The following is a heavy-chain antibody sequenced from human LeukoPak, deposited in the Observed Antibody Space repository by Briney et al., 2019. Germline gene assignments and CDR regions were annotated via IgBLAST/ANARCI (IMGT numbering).Heavy chain of an antibody. CDR1: GYTFTSYD. Sequence: GASVKVSCKASGYTFTSYDINWVRQATGQGLEWMGWMNPNSGNTGYAQKFQGRVTMTRNTSISTAYMELSSLRSEDTAVYYCASSDFWSGYYIPYYYYGMDVWGQGTTVTVSS. J-gene: IGHJ6*02. CDR2: MNPNSGNT. CDR3: ASSDFWSGYYIPYYYYGMDV. V-gene: IGHV1-8*01. D-gene: IGHD3-3*01.